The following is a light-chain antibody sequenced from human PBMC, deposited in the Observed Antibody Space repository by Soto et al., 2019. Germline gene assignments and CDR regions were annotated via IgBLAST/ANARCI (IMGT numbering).Light chain of an antibody. CDR1: QGISNY. Sequence: DIQMTQSPSSLSAYLVDSVTITCRASQGISNYLAWYQQKPGRPPKLLLFGASTLQSGVPARFSGSGSGTLFTLTINGLLPEDVATYYCQKYDRAPFTFGPGTKVDIK. CDR3: QKYDRAPFT. V-gene: IGKV1-27*01. J-gene: IGKJ3*01. CDR2: GAS.